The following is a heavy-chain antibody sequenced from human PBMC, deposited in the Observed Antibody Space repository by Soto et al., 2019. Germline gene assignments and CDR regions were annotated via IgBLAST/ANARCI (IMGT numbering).Heavy chain of an antibody. D-gene: IGHD3-3*01. CDR2: IYHSGST. Sequence: QVQLQESGPGLVTPSGTLSLTCAVSGGSISSSYWWNWVRQPPGKGLEWIGKIYHSGSTNYNPSLKNRVTISGDKSNNPFSLRLSSVTAADTAVYFCVTSLNYDFWRDGGRHYYFDYWGQGTLVTVSS. CDR3: VTSLNYDFWRDGGRHYYFDY. V-gene: IGHV4-4*02. J-gene: IGHJ4*02. CDR1: GGSISSSYW.